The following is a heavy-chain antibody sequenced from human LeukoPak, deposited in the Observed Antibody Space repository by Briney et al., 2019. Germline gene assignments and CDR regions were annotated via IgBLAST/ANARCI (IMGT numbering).Heavy chain of an antibody. J-gene: IGHJ5*02. D-gene: IGHD6-13*01. Sequence: GGSLRLSCAASGFTFSSYWMHWIRQAPGKGLVWVSRISYDGGDPSYADSVKGRFTISRDNAKNTLYLQMNSLTAEDTAVYYCARGYSSRLYNWLDPWGQGTLVTVSS. V-gene: IGHV3-74*01. CDR2: ISYDGGDP. CDR3: ARGYSSRLYNWLDP. CDR1: GFTFSSYW.